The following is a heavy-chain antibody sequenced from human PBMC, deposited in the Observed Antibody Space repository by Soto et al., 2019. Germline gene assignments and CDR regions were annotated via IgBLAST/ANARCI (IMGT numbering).Heavy chain of an antibody. CDR1: GFSLSTSGVG. CDR2: IYWDDDK. CDR3: AHIMGAGITYSFDS. J-gene: IGHJ4*02. V-gene: IGHV2-5*02. D-gene: IGHD2-21*01. Sequence: QITLKESGPTLVKPTQTLTLTCTFSGFSLSTSGVGVGWIRQPPGKALEWLTFIYWDDDKRNSPFLKSRRLTTKDTSKNQVVLTMTNMDPVDTATYYCAHIMGAGITYSFDSWGQGTLVTVSS.